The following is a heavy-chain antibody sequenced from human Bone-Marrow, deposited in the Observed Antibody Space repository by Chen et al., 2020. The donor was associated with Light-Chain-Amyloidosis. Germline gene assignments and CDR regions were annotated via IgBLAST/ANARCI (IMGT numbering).Heavy chain of an antibody. CDR1: GGYITSSGYY. D-gene: IGHD2-8*01. J-gene: IGHJ5*02. V-gene: IGHV4-39*01. CDR2: VYYGGST. Sequence: QLQLQEAGPGLVKPSETLSLTCTISGGYITSSGYYWGWFRQPPGKGLEWVATVYYGGSTYYNPALKNRVLISVDTSRNQFSLKLASVTASDTAVYFCARNCTSEIRGGWFDPWGPGTLVTVSS. CDR3: ARNCTSEIRGGWFDP.